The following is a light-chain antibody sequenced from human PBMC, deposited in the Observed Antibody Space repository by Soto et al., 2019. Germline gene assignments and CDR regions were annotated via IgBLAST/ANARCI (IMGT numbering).Light chain of an antibody. V-gene: IGLV2-11*01. CDR2: DAS. CDR1: TGDVGAYNF. J-gene: IGLJ1*01. Sequence: QAVRTQPRSVSGSIGQSVTISCTGTTGDVGAYNFVSWYQLHPGKAPKLMIYDASKRPSGVPDRFSASKSGNTAPLTISGLQAEDEADYYCSSSTPTRGLVFGSGTKVTVL. CDR3: SSSTPTRGLV.